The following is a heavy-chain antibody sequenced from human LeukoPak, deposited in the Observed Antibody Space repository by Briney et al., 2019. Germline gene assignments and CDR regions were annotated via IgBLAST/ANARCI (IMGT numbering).Heavy chain of an antibody. CDR1: GFTFSSYS. D-gene: IGHD6-13*01. V-gene: IGHV3-30*03. CDR3: ASHWAQQVVSDY. J-gene: IGHJ4*02. CDR2: ISYDGRNK. Sequence: GGSLRLSCAASGFTFSSYSMNWVRQAPGKGLEWVAVISYDGRNKYYADSVKGRFTISRDNSKNTLYLQMSSLRVEDTAIYYCASHWAQQVVSDYWGQGTLVTVSS.